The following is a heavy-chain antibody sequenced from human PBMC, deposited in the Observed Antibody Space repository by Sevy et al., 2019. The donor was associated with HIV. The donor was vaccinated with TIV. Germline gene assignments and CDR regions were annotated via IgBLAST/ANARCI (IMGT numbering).Heavy chain of an antibody. Sequence: GRSLRLSCVASGFTFSRVGMHWVRQAPGKGLEWVAIISNDGSDKQYADSVKGRFTISRDNSKDTLDLQMNSLRLEDTAVYYCANSRGRYEGSSWLYYYYLMDVWGQGATVTVSS. CDR1: GFTFSRVG. CDR3: ANSRGRYEGSSWLYYYYLMDV. D-gene: IGHD6-13*01. V-gene: IGHV3-30*18. CDR2: ISNDGSDK. J-gene: IGHJ6*02.